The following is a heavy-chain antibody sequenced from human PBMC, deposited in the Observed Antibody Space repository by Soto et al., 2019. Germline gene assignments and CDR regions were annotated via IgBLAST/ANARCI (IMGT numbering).Heavy chain of an antibody. J-gene: IGHJ4*02. CDR3: AREGPYRVFDY. V-gene: IGHV4-31*03. CDR2: IYYSGYT. CDR1: GGSISSGDYE. D-gene: IGHD3-16*01. Sequence: PSQTLSLTCTVSGGSISSGDYEWSWIRQHPGKGLEGIGYIYYSGYTYYNPSLKSRVTISVDTSKKQFSLKLGSVTAADTAVYYCAREGPYRVFDYWGQGTLVTVSS.